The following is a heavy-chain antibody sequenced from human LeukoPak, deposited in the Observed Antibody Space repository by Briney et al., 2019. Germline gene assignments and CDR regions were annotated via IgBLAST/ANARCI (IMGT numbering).Heavy chain of an antibody. J-gene: IGHJ4*02. CDR1: GGSISNYY. CDR2: VYYSGNP. CDR3: AIDQYSGRFDY. V-gene: IGHV4-59*01. D-gene: IGHD1-26*01. Sequence: SETLSLTCTVSGGSISNYYWSWIRQPPGKGLECVGYVYYSGNPDYNPSLKSRVAISIDTSKNQFSLKLSSVTAADTAVYYCAIDQYSGRFDYWGQGTLDTVSS.